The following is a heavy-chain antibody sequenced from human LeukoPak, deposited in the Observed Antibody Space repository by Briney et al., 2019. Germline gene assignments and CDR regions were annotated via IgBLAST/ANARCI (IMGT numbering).Heavy chain of an antibody. CDR3: AREARITMVRGVESRAIDI. CDR1: GYTFTGYY. CDR2: INPNSGGT. J-gene: IGHJ3*02. Sequence: ASVKVSCKASGYTFTGYYMHWVRQAPGQGLEWMGWINPNSGGTNYAQKFQGRVTMTRDTSISTAYMELSRLRSDDTAVYYCAREARITMVRGVESRAIDIWGQGTMVTVSS. D-gene: IGHD3-10*01. V-gene: IGHV1-2*02.